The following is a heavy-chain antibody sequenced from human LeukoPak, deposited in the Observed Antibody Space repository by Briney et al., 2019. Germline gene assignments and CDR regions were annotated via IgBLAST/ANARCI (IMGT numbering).Heavy chain of an antibody. V-gene: IGHV1-8*03. D-gene: IGHD1-14*01. CDR2: ITPNDGHG. CDR3: ARSETGDERIGVDY. CDR1: GYIFTNYD. Sequence: ASVKVSCKASGYIFTNYDINWVRQAPGQGLEWMGWITPNDGHGGYAQNFQGRVTITRDTSISTAYMELSSLRSDDTAVYYCARSETGDERIGVDYWGQGTLVTVSS. J-gene: IGHJ4*02.